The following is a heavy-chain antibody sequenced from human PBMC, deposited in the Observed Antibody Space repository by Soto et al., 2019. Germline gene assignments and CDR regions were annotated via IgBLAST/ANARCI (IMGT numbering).Heavy chain of an antibody. D-gene: IGHD3-22*01. V-gene: IGHV4-34*01. J-gene: IGHJ4*02. CDR1: GGSFSGYY. Sequence: SETLSLTCAVYGGSFSGYYWSWIRQPPGKGLEWIGEINHSGSTKYNPSIKSRDTISVDTSKNQFSLKLSSVTAADTAVYYCARGTIRSAITMIVVVKIWVFDYWGQGTLVTVSS. CDR3: ARGTIRSAITMIVVVKIWVFDY. CDR2: INHSGST.